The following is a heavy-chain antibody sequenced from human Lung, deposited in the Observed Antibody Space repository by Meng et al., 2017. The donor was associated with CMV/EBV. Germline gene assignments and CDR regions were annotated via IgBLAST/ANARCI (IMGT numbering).Heavy chain of an antibody. CDR3: ARHFPSGLDGFDI. CDR1: SYTFIGYN. CDR2: VNPNSGVT. D-gene: IGHD3-3*02. V-gene: IGHV1-2*02. J-gene: IGHJ3*02. Sequence: AXVXVSXXASSYTFIGYNMHWVRQAPGQGLEWVGWVNPNSGVTGYAQKFLGRVTMTSDTSITTAYMELNRLTYDDTAVYYCARHFPSGLDGFDIWGQGTVVTVSS.